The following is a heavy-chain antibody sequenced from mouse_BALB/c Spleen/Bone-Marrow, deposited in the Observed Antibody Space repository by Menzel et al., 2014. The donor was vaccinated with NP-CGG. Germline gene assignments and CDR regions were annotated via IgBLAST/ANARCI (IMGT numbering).Heavy chain of an antibody. D-gene: IGHD2-4*01. CDR2: IYPGDFNT. CDR3: ARKSQRAYDSMNY. V-gene: IGHV1S56*01. CDR1: GYTFTSYY. Sequence: QVQLQHSGPELVKPGASVRISCKASGYTFTSYYIHWVRQRPGQGLEWIGWIYPGDFNTKFNEKFKGKATLTADKSSSTASMQLSSLTSEDSAVYFCARKSQRAYDSMNYWGQGTSVTVSS. J-gene: IGHJ4*01.